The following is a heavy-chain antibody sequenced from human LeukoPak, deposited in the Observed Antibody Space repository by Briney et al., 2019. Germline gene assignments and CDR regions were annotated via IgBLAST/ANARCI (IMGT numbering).Heavy chain of an antibody. V-gene: IGHV1-18*01. CDR2: ISAYNGNT. J-gene: IGHJ4*02. CDR1: GYTFTSYG. D-gene: IGHD3-9*01. CDR3: AKNARDWYYFDY. Sequence: ASVKVSCKASGYTFTSYGISWVRQAPGQGLEWMGWISAYNGNTNYAQKLQGRVTMTTDTSTSTAYMELRSLRSDDTAVYYCAKNARDWYYFDYWGQGTLVTVSS.